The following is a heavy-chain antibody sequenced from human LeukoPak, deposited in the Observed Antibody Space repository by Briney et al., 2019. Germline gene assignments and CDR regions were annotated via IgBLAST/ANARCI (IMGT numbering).Heavy chain of an antibody. D-gene: IGHD6-13*01. CDR1: GGSISSGGYY. J-gene: IGHJ3*02. V-gene: IGHV4-30-2*01. CDR3: ARDRKEQLASGDDAFDI. Sequence: PSETLSLTCTVSGGSISSGGYYWSWIRQPPGKGLEWIGYIYHSGSTYYNPSLKSRVTISVDRSKNQFSLKLSSVTAADTAVYYCARDRKEQLASGDDAFDIWGQGTMVTVSS. CDR2: IYHSGST.